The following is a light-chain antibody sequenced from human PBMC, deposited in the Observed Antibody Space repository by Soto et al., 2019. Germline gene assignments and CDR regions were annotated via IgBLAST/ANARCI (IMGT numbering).Light chain of an antibody. V-gene: IGKV3-15*01. Sequence: IVLTQSPGTVSLSPGERATLSCRSSQTGSSKYLAWYQQKPGQAPRLLIYGASTRATGIPARFSGSGSGTEFTLTISSLQSEDFAVYYCQQYNNWPSWTFGQGTKVDIK. J-gene: IGKJ1*01. CDR1: QTGSSKY. CDR3: QQYNNWPSWT. CDR2: GAS.